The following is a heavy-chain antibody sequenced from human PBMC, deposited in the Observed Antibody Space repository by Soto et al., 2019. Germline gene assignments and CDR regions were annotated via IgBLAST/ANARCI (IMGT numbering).Heavy chain of an antibody. CDR3: ARVGYYDSSGYPPFDY. D-gene: IGHD3-22*01. J-gene: IGHJ4*02. V-gene: IGHV3-11*06. Sequence: EGSLRLSCAASGFTFSDYYMSWIRQAPGKGLEWVSYISSSSSYTNYADSVKGRFTISRDNAKNSLYLQMNSLRAEDTAVYYCARVGYYDSSGYPPFDYWGQGTLVTVSS. CDR2: ISSSSSYT. CDR1: GFTFSDYY.